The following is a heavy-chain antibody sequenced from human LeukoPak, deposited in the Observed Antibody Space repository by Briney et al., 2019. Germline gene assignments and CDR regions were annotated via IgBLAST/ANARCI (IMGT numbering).Heavy chain of an antibody. D-gene: IGHD1-14*01. Sequence: SETLSLTCTVSGDSISKYFWSWIRQSPGKGLEWIGYMYNGGSTIYNPSLKSRVTISTDTSKNQFSLRLDSVTAADTAVYYCARVEKAVTGILDSWGQGTRVTVSS. CDR3: ARVEKAVTGILDS. J-gene: IGHJ4*02. CDR2: MYNGGST. CDR1: GDSISKYF. V-gene: IGHV4-59*01.